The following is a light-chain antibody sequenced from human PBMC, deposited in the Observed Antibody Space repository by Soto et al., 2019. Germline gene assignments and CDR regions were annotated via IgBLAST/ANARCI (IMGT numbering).Light chain of an antibody. CDR2: EVS. CDR1: SSDVGGHNY. CDR3: SSFTSRFTFV. J-gene: IGLJ1*01. V-gene: IGLV2-14*01. Sequence: QSVLTQPASVSGSPGQSITISCTGTSSDVGGHNYVSWYQQHPGKAPKLMIYEVSNRPSGVSNRFSGSKSGNTASLTISGLQAEDEADYYCSSFTSRFTFVFGTGTKVTVL.